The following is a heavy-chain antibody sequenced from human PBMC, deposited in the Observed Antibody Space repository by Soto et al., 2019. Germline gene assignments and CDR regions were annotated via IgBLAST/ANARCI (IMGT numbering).Heavy chain of an antibody. J-gene: IGHJ4*02. CDR3: AKGSGSGWYYGY. CDR1: GFTFSSYA. Sequence: EVQLLESGGGLVQPGGSLRLSCAASGFTFSSYAMSWVRQAPGKGLEWVSAISGSGGSTYYADSVKGRFTISRDNSKNTLYLQMNSPRAEDTAVYYCAKGSGSGWYYGYWGQGTLVTVSS. CDR2: ISGSGGST. D-gene: IGHD6-19*01. V-gene: IGHV3-23*01.